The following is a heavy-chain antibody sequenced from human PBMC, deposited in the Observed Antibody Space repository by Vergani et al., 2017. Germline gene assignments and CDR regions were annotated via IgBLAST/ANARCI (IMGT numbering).Heavy chain of an antibody. CDR3: ARAPGAAMVRYNWFDP. Sequence: QVQLQQWGAGLLKPSEPLSLTCAVYGGSFSGYYWSWIRQPPGKGLEWIGEINHSGSTNYNPSLKSRVTISVDTSKNQFSLKLSSVTAADTAVYYCARAPGAAMVRYNWFDPWGQGTLVTVSS. CDR1: GGSFSGYY. V-gene: IGHV4-34*01. D-gene: IGHD5-18*01. CDR2: INHSGST. J-gene: IGHJ5*02.